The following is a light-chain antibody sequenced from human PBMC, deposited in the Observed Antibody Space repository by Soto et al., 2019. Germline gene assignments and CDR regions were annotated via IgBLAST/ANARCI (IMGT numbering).Light chain of an antibody. CDR2: DVS. V-gene: IGLV2-14*01. Sequence: QSALTQPASVSGSPGQSIPISCTGTSSDVGGYNYVSWYQQHPGKAPKLMIYDVSNRPSGVSNRFSGSKSGNTASLTISGLQAEDEADYYCSSYTSSIVVFGGGTQLTVL. CDR3: SSYTSSIVV. CDR1: SSDVGGYNY. J-gene: IGLJ2*01.